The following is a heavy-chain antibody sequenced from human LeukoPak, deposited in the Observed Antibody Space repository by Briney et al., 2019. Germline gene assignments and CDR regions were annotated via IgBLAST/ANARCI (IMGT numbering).Heavy chain of an antibody. CDR2: ISGSGGST. Sequence: PGGSLRLSCAASGLTFSSYAMSWVRQAPGKGLEWVSAISGSGGSTYYADSVKGRFTISRDNSKNTLYLQMNSLRAEDTAVYYCAKDFSYSGSYVTVFDYWGQGTLVTVSS. CDR3: AKDFSYSGSYVTVFDY. D-gene: IGHD1-26*01. V-gene: IGHV3-23*01. J-gene: IGHJ4*02. CDR1: GLTFSSYA.